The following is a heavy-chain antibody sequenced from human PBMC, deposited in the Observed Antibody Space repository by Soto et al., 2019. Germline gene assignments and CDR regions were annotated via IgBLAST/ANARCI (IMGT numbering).Heavy chain of an antibody. CDR3: ARDLGGPYGDYYYGMDV. CDR2: ISSSSSTI. D-gene: IGHD4-17*01. Sequence: LRLSCAASGFTFSSYSMNWVRQAPGKGLEWVSYISSSSSTIYYADSVKGRFTISRDNAKNSLYLQMNSLRDEDTAVYYCARDLGGPYGDYYYGMDVWGQGTTVTVSS. J-gene: IGHJ6*02. V-gene: IGHV3-48*02. CDR1: GFTFSSYS.